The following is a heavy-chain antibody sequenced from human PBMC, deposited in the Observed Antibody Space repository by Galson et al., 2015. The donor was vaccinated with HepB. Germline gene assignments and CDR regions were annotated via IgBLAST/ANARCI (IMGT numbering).Heavy chain of an antibody. Sequence: SLRLSCAASGFTFSSYGMHWVRQAPGKGLEWVAVIPYDGSNKYYADSVKGRFTISRDNSKNTLYLQMNSLRAEDTAVYYCAKLAGYDFWSGYPDYWGQGTLVTVSS. CDR1: GFTFSSYG. V-gene: IGHV3-30*18. D-gene: IGHD3-3*01. CDR2: IPYDGSNK. CDR3: AKLAGYDFWSGYPDY. J-gene: IGHJ4*02.